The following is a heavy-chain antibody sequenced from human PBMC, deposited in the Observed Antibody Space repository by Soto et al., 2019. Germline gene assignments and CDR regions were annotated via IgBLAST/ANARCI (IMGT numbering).Heavy chain of an antibody. CDR1: GFTFSSYD. D-gene: IGHD3-22*01. CDR2: ISCDGSNK. CDR3: AKDGPYDTTLGAFDI. J-gene: IGHJ3*02. V-gene: IGHV3-30*18. Sequence: QVQLVESGGGVVQPGRSLRLSCAASGFTFSSYDMHWVRQAPGKGLEWVAVISCDGSNKYYADSVKGRFTISRDNSKNTLYLQMNSLRAEDTAVYYCAKDGPYDTTLGAFDIWGQGTMVTVSS.